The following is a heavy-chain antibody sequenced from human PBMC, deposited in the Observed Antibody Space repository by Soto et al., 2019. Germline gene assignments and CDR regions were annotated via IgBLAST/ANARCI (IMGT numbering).Heavy chain of an antibody. D-gene: IGHD6-19*01. CDR2: ITPFFGTA. CDR1: GDTFSKYA. V-gene: IGHV1-69*12. Sequence: QVKLVQSGAEVKKPGSSVKVSCTASGDTFSKYAISWVRQAPGQGLEWMGGITPFFGTANYAQKFQGRVTITADESMSPAYMELSRLTSEDTAVYYCAQTLGLAVAGPGRFDLWGRGTLVTVSS. J-gene: IGHJ2*01. CDR3: AQTLGLAVAGPGRFDL.